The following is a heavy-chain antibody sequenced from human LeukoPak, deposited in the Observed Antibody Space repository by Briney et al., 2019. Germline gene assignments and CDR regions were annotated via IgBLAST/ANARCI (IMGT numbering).Heavy chain of an antibody. CDR3: ARTRGTHISMAYLDS. J-gene: IGHJ4*02. CDR1: GYTFTGYY. V-gene: IGHV1-2*02. Sequence: ASVKVSRKASGYTFTGYYMHWVRQAPGQGPEWMGWINPNNGDTNYAQKFQGRVTMTRVTSITTAYMELSSLRSDDTAVYYCARTRGTHISMAYLDSWGQGTLVTVSS. D-gene: IGHD2/OR15-2a*01. CDR2: INPNNGDT.